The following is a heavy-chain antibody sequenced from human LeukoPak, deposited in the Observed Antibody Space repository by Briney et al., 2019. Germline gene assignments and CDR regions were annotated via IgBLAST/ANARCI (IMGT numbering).Heavy chain of an antibody. V-gene: IGHV1-69*13. CDR3: ARWGPERLLDAFDI. J-gene: IGHJ3*02. CDR1: GGTFSSYA. Sequence: ASVKVSCKASGGTFSSYAISWVRQAPGQGLEWMGGIIPIFGTANYAQKFQGRVTTTADESTSTAYMELSSLRSEDTAVYYCARWGPERLLDAFDIWGQGTMVTVSS. D-gene: IGHD7-27*01. CDR2: IIPIFGTA.